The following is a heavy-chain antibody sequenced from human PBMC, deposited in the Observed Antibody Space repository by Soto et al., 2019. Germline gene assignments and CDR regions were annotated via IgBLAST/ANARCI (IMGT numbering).Heavy chain of an antibody. CDR3: ARGVSNVELWFDP. J-gene: IGHJ5*02. V-gene: IGHV4-30-4*01. CDR2: IYYSGST. Sequence: TLSLTCSVSVGSIGSRDYYWSWIRQPPGKGLEWIGYIYYSGSTYYNPSLKSRVTISVDTSKNQFSLKLSSVTAADTAVYYCARGVSNVELWFDPWGQGTPVTVSS. CDR1: VGSIGSRDYY. D-gene: IGHD1-1*01.